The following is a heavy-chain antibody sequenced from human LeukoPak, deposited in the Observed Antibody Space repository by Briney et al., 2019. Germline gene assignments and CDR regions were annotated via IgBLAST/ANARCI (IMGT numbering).Heavy chain of an antibody. D-gene: IGHD6-19*01. CDR1: GFTFSTYD. Sequence: GWSLRLSCSASGFTFSTYDMNWVHQPAGNRLELVSSITSRTNYIYYAGSVKGRFTISRDNANNLLFLQMDSLRDEATAVYYCARYVGPNIAVAGSDFWGQGTLVTVSS. V-gene: IGHV3-21*01. CDR2: ITSRTNYI. CDR3: ARYVGPNIAVAGSDF. J-gene: IGHJ4*02.